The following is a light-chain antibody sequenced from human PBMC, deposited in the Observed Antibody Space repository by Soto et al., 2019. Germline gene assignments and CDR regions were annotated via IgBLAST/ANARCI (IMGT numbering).Light chain of an antibody. CDR3: QRYNNWPLT. CDR2: GAS. V-gene: IGKV3-15*01. J-gene: IGKJ4*01. Sequence: IVMTQSPATLSVSPGERATLSCRASQSVGRSLAWYQQRPGQAPRLLIYGASARATGIPATFSGSGSGTGFTLTISSLQSEDFAVYYCQRYNNWPLTFGGGTKVDIK. CDR1: QSVGRS.